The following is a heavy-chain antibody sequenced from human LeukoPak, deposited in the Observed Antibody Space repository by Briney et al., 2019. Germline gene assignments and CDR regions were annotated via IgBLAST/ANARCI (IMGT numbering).Heavy chain of an antibody. J-gene: IGHJ2*01. V-gene: IGHV3-23*01. CDR3: AKDIIVVVPAAMLDWYFDL. Sequence: PGGSLRLSCAASGFTFSSYGMSWVRQAPGKGLEWVSAISGSGGSTYYADSVKGRFTISRDNSKNTLYLQMNSLRAEDTAVYYCAKDIIVVVPAAMLDWYFDLWGRGTLVTVSS. CDR1: GFTFSSYG. CDR2: ISGSGGST. D-gene: IGHD2-2*01.